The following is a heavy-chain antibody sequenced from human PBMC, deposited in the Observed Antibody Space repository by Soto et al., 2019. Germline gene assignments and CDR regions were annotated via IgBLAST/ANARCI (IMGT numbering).Heavy chain of an antibody. CDR1: RFTFADYG. J-gene: IGHJ3*02. D-gene: IGHD1-1*01. CDR2: ISWKGGST. CDR3: AKDMAGTTGAFDI. V-gene: IGHV3-9*01. Sequence: ALRLSCAASRFTFADYGMHWVRQPPGKGLEWVAGISWKGGSTGYADSVTGRFTISRDNAKKSLYLQMNSLIPEDTALYYCAKDMAGTTGAFDIWGLGTLVTVSS.